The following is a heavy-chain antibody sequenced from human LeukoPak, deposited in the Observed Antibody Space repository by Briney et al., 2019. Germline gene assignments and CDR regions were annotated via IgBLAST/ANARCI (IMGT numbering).Heavy chain of an antibody. Sequence: SETLSLTCTVSGGSISSSSYYWGWIRQPPGKGLEWVGSIYYSGSTYDNPSLKSRVTISVHPPKTQFPLKLTSVTAPDTALYYCPRLSPEFAVLGRYSFASGGQGTLSTVS. J-gene: IGHJ4*02. CDR1: GGSISSSSYY. CDR2: IYYSGST. D-gene: IGHD2/OR15-2a*01. V-gene: IGHV4-39*01. CDR3: PRLSPEFAVLGRYSFAS.